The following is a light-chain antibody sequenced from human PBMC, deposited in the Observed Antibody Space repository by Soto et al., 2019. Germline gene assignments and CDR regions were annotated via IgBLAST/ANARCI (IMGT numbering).Light chain of an antibody. CDR1: QSVSSSY. Sequence: EIVLTQSPGTLSLSPGERATLSCRASQSVSSSYLAWYQQKPGQAPRLLIYGASSRATGIPDRFSGSGCGTDCTLTISRLEPEDFAVYYCQQYGSSPRTFGQGTKLEIK. CDR2: GAS. V-gene: IGKV3-20*01. J-gene: IGKJ2*01. CDR3: QQYGSSPRT.